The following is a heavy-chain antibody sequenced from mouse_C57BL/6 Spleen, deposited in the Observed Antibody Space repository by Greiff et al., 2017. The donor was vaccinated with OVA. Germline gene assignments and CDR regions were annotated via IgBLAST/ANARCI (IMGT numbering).Heavy chain of an antibody. Sequence: EVHLVESGPGLVKPSQSLSLTCSVTGYSITSGYSWNWIRQFPGNKLEWMGYISYDGSNNYNPSLKNRISITRDTSKNQFFLKLNSVTTEDTATYYCARNGYGRGYYAMDYWGQGTSVTVSS. D-gene: IGHD2-2*01. CDR2: ISYDGSN. J-gene: IGHJ4*01. CDR3: ARNGYGRGYYAMDY. V-gene: IGHV3-6*01. CDR1: GYSITSGYS.